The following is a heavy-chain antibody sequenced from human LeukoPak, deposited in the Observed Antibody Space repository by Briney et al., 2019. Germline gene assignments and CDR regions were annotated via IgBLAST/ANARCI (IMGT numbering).Heavy chain of an antibody. J-gene: IGHJ4*02. CDR1: GYTFTSYD. CDR2: MNPNSGNT. Sequence: ASVKVSCKASGYTFTSYDINWVRQATGQGLEWMGWMNPNSGNTGYAQKFQGRVTMTRNTSISTAYMELSSLGSEDTAVYYCARGFLMVRGVIGAYWGQGTLVTVSS. D-gene: IGHD3-10*01. V-gene: IGHV1-8*01. CDR3: ARGFLMVRGVIGAY.